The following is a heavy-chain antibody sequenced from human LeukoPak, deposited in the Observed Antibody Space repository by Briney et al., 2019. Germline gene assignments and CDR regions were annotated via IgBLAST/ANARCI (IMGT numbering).Heavy chain of an antibody. Sequence: SETLSLTCTVSGGSLSSGSDYGSWIRQPAGKGLEWIGRIYTSGSSNYKPSLKSRVTISVDTSQNQFSLRLSSVTASDTAVYYCARDQYYYDSSGHRALDYWGQGTLVTVSS. CDR3: ARDQYYYDSSGHRALDY. CDR1: GGSLSSGSDY. V-gene: IGHV4-61*02. D-gene: IGHD3-22*01. J-gene: IGHJ4*02. CDR2: IYTSGSS.